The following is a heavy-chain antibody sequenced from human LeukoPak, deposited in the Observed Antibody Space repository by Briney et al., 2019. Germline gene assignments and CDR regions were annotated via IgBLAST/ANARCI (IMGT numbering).Heavy chain of an antibody. V-gene: IGHV1-2*02. CDR2: INPNSGGT. Sequence: ASVKVSCKASGYTFTGYYMHWVRQAPGQGLEWMGWINPNSGGTNYAQKFQGRVTMTRDTSISTAYMELSRLRSDDTAVYYCARDRQPGATPVYYFDYWGQGTLVTVSP. D-gene: IGHD1-26*01. J-gene: IGHJ4*02. CDR1: GYTFTGYY. CDR3: ARDRQPGATPVYYFDY.